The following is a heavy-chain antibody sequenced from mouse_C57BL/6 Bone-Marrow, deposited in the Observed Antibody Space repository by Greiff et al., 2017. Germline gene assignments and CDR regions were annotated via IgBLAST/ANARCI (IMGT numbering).Heavy chain of an antibody. V-gene: IGHV1-59*01. J-gene: IGHJ3*01. Sequence: QVQLQQPGAELVRPGTSVKLSCKASGYTFTSYWMHWVKQRPGQGLEWIGVIDPSDSYTNYNQQFKGKATLTVDTSSSTAYMQLSSLTSEDSAVYYCARWVAYWGQGTLVTVSA. CDR2: IDPSDSYT. CDR3: ARWVAY. CDR1: GYTFTSYW.